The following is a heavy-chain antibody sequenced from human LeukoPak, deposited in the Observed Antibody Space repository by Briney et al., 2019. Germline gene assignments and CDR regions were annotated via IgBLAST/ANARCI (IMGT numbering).Heavy chain of an antibody. D-gene: IGHD3-9*01. CDR1: GGSISSYY. J-gene: IGHJ5*02. CDR3: ARWVSGKYDILTGPDRYIDP. V-gene: IGHV4-59*08. CDR2: IYYSGST. Sequence: SETLSLTCTVSGGSISSYYWSWIRQPPGKGLEWIGYIYYSGSTNYNPSLKSRVTISVDTSKNQFSLKLSSVTAADTAVYYCARWVSGKYDILTGPDRYIDPWGQGTLVTVSS.